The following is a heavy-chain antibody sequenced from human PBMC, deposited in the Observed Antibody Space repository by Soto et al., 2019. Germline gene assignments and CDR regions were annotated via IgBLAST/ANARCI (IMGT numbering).Heavy chain of an antibody. V-gene: IGHV3-66*01. Sequence: EVRLVESGGGLVQPGGSLRLPCAAPGAPAGNNSIGWVRQAPGKGLEWVSVTYSGGDTRYADSVKGRFTMSRDSTKNTVYLQMDSLRAEDTAVYFCARNVPVTALGYWGQGSLVTVSS. CDR3: ARNVPVTALGY. CDR1: GAPAGNNS. J-gene: IGHJ4*02. D-gene: IGHD4-17*01. CDR2: TYSGGDT.